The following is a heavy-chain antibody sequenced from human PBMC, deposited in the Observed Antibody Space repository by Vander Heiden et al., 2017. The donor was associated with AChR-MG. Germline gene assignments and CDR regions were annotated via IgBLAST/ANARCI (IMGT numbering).Heavy chain of an antibody. CDR2: IKSKRDGGAT. CDR1: GFIFRNAW. J-gene: IGHJ3*02. Sequence: EVHLVESGGDLVQPGGSLRLSCAGSGFIFRNAWMSWARQAPGKGLEWVGRIKSKRDGGATDYAAPVKGRFTISRDDLKNMLYRQMNSLKTEDTAVYYCGTGRACDIWGQGTMGTVSS. D-gene: IGHD2-8*02. V-gene: IGHV3-15*01. CDR3: GTGRACDI.